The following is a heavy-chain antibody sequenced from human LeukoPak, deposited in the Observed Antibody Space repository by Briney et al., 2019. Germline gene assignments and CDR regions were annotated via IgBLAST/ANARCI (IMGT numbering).Heavy chain of an antibody. D-gene: IGHD6-6*01. V-gene: IGHV1-18*01. J-gene: IGHJ4*02. CDR1: GYTFTIYG. CDR2: ISAYNGYT. CDR3: ARDGVAARRGPYYFDY. Sequence: ASVKVSCKASGYTFTIYGISWVRQAPGQGLEWMGWISAYNGYTNYAPKLQGRVTMTTDTSTSTAYMELRSLRSDDTAVYYCARDGVAARRGPYYFDYWGQGTLVTVSS.